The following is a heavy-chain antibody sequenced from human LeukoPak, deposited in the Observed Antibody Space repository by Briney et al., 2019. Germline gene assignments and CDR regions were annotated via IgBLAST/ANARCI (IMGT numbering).Heavy chain of an antibody. CDR1: GGSFSTYY. Sequence: SETLSLTCTVSGGSFSTYYWSWIRQPPGKGLEWIGYIYYSGSTNYNPSLKSRVTISVDTSKNQFSLKLSSVTAADTAVYYCARDTELVPYYYMDVWGKGTTVTVSS. D-gene: IGHD3-10*01. CDR3: ARDTELVPYYYMDV. CDR2: IYYSGST. J-gene: IGHJ6*03. V-gene: IGHV4-59*01.